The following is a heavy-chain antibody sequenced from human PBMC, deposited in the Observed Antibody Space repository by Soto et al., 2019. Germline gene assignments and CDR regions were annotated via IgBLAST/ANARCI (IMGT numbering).Heavy chain of an antibody. Sequence: SETLSLTCXISDDSIGPYYWTWIRQTPRKELQWIGYVYTSGSTKYNSSLKSRVTISLDASNSQFSLTMSSVTAADTGVYYCAREVVGNTWPGIFDSWGRGTLVTVSS. V-gene: IGHV4-4*08. CDR1: DDSIGPYY. J-gene: IGHJ4*02. CDR3: AREVVGNTWPGIFDS. CDR2: VYTSGST.